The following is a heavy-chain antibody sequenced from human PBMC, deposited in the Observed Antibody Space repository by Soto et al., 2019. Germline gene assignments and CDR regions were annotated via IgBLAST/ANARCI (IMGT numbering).Heavy chain of an antibody. J-gene: IGHJ4*02. CDR3: AKDLGSRTTIFGVVMASGY. V-gene: IGHV3-23*01. D-gene: IGHD3-3*01. CDR1: GFTFSSYA. Sequence: PGGSLRLSCAASGFTFSSYAMSWFPQAPGKGLEWVSAISGSGGSTYYADSVKGRFTISRDNSKNTLYLQMNSLRAEDTAVYYCAKDLGSRTTIFGVVMASGYWGQGTLVTVSS. CDR2: ISGSGGST.